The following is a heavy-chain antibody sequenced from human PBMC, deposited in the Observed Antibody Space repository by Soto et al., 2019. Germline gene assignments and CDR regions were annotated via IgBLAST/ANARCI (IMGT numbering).Heavy chain of an antibody. D-gene: IGHD3-10*01. Sequence: QLQLQESGPGLVKPSETLSLTCTVSGGSISSSSYYWGWIRQPPGKGLEWIGSIYYSGSTYYNPSLKSRVTISVDTSKNQSSLKLSSVTAADTAVYYCASKLTYYYGSGSYYLDYWGQGTLVTVSS. J-gene: IGHJ4*02. V-gene: IGHV4-39*01. CDR1: GGSISSSSYY. CDR3: ASKLTYYYGSGSYYLDY. CDR2: IYYSGST.